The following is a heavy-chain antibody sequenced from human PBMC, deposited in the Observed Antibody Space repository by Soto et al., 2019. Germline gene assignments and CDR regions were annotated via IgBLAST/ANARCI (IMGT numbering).Heavy chain of an antibody. Sequence: GESVKISCXGSGYSFTSYWISWVRQMPGKGLEWMGRIDPSDSYTNYSPSFQGHVTISADKSISTAYLQWSSLKASDTAMYYCARLYYDFWSGFNYYYYGMDVWGQGTTVTVSS. CDR2: IDPSDSYT. V-gene: IGHV5-10-1*01. CDR3: ARLYYDFWSGFNYYYYGMDV. CDR1: GYSFTSYW. D-gene: IGHD3-3*01. J-gene: IGHJ6*02.